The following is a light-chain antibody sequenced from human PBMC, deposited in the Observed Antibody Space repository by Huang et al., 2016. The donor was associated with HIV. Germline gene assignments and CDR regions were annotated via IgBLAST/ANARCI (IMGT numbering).Light chain of an antibody. Sequence: DIQMTQSPSSLSASVGDRVTITCQASQDISNYLNWYQQKPGKAPKLLIYDASNLETGVPSRVSGSGSGTDFTFTISSPQPEDIATYYCQQYDNLPSLTFGGGTKVEIK. CDR1: QDISNY. V-gene: IGKV1-33*01. CDR3: QQYDNLPSLT. CDR2: DAS. J-gene: IGKJ4*01.